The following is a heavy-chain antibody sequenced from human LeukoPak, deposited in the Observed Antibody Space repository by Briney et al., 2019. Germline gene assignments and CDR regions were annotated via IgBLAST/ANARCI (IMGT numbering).Heavy chain of an antibody. J-gene: IGHJ4*02. V-gene: IGHV1-69*05. CDR2: IIPIFGSP. CDR1: GGTFSSYS. D-gene: IGHD3-16*01. CDR3: ARERRAWGEDF. Sequence: ASVKVSCKASGGTFSSYSIAWVRQAPGQGLEWMGGIIPIFGSPNYAQRFQGRVTVTTDTSTSTVYMELNSLGSEDTAVYYCARERRAWGEDFWGQGTLVTVSS.